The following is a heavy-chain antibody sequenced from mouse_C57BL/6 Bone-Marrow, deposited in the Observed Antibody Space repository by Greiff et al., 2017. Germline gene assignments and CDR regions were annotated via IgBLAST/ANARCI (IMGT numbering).Heavy chain of an antibody. CDR2: IDPSDSYT. CDR3: ARDGGNYALYTLTDYYAMDY. D-gene: IGHD2-1*01. V-gene: IGHV1-50*01. Sequence: VQLQQPGAELVKPGASVKLSCKASGYTFTSYWMQWVKQRPGQGLEWIGEIDPSDSYTNYNQKFKGKATLTVDTSSSTAYRQLSSLTSEDSAVYDCARDGGNYALYTLTDYYAMDYWGQGTSVTVSS. J-gene: IGHJ4*01. CDR1: GYTFTSYW.